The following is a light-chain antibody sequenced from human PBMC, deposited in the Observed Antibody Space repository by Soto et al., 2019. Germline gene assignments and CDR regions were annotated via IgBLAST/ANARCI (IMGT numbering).Light chain of an antibody. CDR2: GAF. J-gene: IGKJ5*01. Sequence: EIVLTQSPATLSLSPGERATLSCRASQSVSGSRLAWYQQKPGQAPRLLIYGAFRRVTGIPDRFSGSGSGTEFTLTISSLQSEDFAVYYCQQYNNWPTFGQGTRLEIK. V-gene: IGKV3D-15*01. CDR1: QSVSGSR. CDR3: QQYNNWPT.